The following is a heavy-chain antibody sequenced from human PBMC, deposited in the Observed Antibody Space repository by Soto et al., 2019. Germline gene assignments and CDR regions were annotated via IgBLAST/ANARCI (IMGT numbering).Heavy chain of an antibody. V-gene: IGHV3-23*01. CDR2: ISGSGGST. Sequence: GGSLRLSCAASGFTFSSYAMSWVRQAPGKGLEGVSAISGSGGSTYYADSVKGRFTISRDSSKNTLYLQMNSLRAEDTAVYYCAKYCGGDCRSFTYYYYYGMDVWGQGTTVPVSS. CDR3: AKYCGGDCRSFTYYYYYGMDV. CDR1: GFTFSSYA. D-gene: IGHD2-21*02. J-gene: IGHJ6*02.